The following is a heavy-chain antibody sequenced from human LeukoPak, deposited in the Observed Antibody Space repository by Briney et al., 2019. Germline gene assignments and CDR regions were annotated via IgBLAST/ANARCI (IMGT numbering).Heavy chain of an antibody. D-gene: IGHD3-16*02. CDR1: GFTFGDYA. V-gene: IGHV3-49*04. CDR2: IRTKRDGGTT. J-gene: IGHJ4*02. Sequence: GGSLRLSCTTSGFTFGDYAMSWVRQAPGKGLEWVGFIRTKRDGGTTKYAASVKGRFTISRDDSKSVAYLQMDSLKTEDTAVYYCSRDSPQYNDYVWGSYRPDYWGQGTLVTVSS. CDR3: SRDSPQYNDYVWGSYRPDY.